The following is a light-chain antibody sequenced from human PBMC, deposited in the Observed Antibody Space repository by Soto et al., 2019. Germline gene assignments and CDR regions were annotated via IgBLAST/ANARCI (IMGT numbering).Light chain of an antibody. J-gene: IGKJ1*01. CDR1: QSISSY. V-gene: IGKV1-39*01. CDR2: AAS. Sequence: DLQMTQSPSSLSASVGDRVTITCRASQSISSYLNWYQQKPGKAPKLLIYAASSLASGVPSRFSGSGSGTDFILTISSLRPEDFATYYCQQSYSIPWTFGQGTEVESK. CDR3: QQSYSIPWT.